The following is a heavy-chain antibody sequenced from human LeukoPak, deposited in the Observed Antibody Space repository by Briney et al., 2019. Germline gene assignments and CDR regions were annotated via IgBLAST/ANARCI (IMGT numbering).Heavy chain of an antibody. J-gene: IGHJ4*02. V-gene: IGHV3-9*01. Sequence: GRSLRLSCAASGFTFDDYAMHWVRQAPGKGLEWVSGISWNSGSIGYADSVKGRFTISRDNAKNSLYLQMNSLRAKDTALYYCAKGLRDYYDSSGYFAYWGQGTLVTVSS. D-gene: IGHD3-22*01. CDR2: ISWNSGSI. CDR3: AKGLRDYYDSSGYFAY. CDR1: GFTFDDYA.